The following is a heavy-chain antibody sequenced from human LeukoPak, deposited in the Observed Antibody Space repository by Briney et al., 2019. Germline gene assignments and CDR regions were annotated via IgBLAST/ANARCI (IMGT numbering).Heavy chain of an antibody. CDR2: INSDGSST. Sequence: GGSLRLSCAASGFTFSSYSINWVRQAPGKGLVWVSRINSDGSSTASADSVKGRFTISRDNAKNTLYLQMNSLRPEDTAVYYCARALGSPLDYWGQGTLVTVSS. CDR1: GFTFSSYS. CDR3: ARALGSPLDY. V-gene: IGHV3-74*01. D-gene: IGHD1-26*01. J-gene: IGHJ4*02.